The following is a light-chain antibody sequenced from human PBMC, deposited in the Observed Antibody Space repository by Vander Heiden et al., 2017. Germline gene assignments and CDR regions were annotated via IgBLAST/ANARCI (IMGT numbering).Light chain of an antibody. CDR1: SSDVGGYNY. V-gene: IGLV2-14*03. CDR2: EVN. CDR3: SSYTSSSTSV. J-gene: IGLJ2*01. Sequence: HSALTHSPPVSGSPAQSITISCTGTSSDVGGYNYVSWYQQHPGKAPKLMIYEVNNRPSGVSNRFSGSKSGNTASLTISGLQAEDEADYDCSSYTSSSTSVFGGGTKLTVL.